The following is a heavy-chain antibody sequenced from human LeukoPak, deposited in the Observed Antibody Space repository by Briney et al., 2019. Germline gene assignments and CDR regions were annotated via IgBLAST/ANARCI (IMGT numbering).Heavy chain of an antibody. CDR3: AKLYCSSTSCSYDY. D-gene: IGHD2-2*01. J-gene: IGHJ4*02. CDR2: ISGSGGSA. Sequence: GGSLRLSCAASGFTFGSYAMSWVRQAPGKGLEWVSAISGSGGSAYYGDSVKGRFTISRDKSKNTLYLQMNSLRAEDTAVYCCAKLYCSSTSCSYDYWGQGTLVTVSS. CDR1: GFTFGSYA. V-gene: IGHV3-23*01.